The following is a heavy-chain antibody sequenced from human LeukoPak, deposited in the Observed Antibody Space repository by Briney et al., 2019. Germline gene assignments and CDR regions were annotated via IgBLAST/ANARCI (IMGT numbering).Heavy chain of an antibody. D-gene: IGHD3-10*01. CDR2: INTDGSST. V-gene: IGHV3-74*01. CDR1: GFTFSSYW. CDR3: ARTVPGYFFDY. J-gene: IGHJ4*02. Sequence: SGGSLRLSCAASGFTFSSYWMHWVRQAPGKGLVWVSRINTDGSSTSYADSVKGRFTISRDNAKNTLYLQMNSLTAEDTAVYYCARTVPGYFFDYWGQGTLVTVSS.